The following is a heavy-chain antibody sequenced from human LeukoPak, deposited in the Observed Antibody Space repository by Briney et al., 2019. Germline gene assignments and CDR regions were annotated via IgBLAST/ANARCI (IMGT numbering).Heavy chain of an antibody. D-gene: IGHD5-24*01. CDR3: ARDGEMATIRSNWFDP. Sequence: ASVKVSCKASVYTFTSYGISWVRQAPAQGLEGMGWISAYNGNTNYAQKLQGRVTMTTDTSTSTAYMELRSLRSDDTAVYYFARDGEMATIRSNWFDPWGQGTLVTVSS. CDR2: ISAYNGNT. CDR1: VYTFTSYG. V-gene: IGHV1-18*01. J-gene: IGHJ5*02.